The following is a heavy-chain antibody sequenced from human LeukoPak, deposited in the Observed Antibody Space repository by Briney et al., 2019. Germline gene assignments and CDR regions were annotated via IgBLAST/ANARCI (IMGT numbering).Heavy chain of an antibody. CDR3: ARARFLEWLPSHYGMDV. CDR2: ISAYNGNT. J-gene: IGHJ6*02. CDR1: GYTFTSYG. V-gene: IGHV1-18*01. D-gene: IGHD3-3*01. Sequence: ASVTVSCEASGYTFTSYGISWVRQAPGQGLEWMGWISAYNGNTNYAQKLQGRVTMTTDTSTSTAYMELRSLRSDDTAVYYCARARFLEWLPSHYGMDVWGQGTAVTVSS.